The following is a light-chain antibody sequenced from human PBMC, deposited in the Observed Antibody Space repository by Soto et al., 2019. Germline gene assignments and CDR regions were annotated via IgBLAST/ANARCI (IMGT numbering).Light chain of an antibody. CDR2: GSS. Sequence: EIVLTQSPGTLSLSPGERATLSCRASQIVSTTYLAWYQQKPGQAPRLLIYGSSSRVPGIPDRFSGSGSGTDFTLTISRLEPEDFAVYYCQQYGTSPMYTFGQGTKLEI. J-gene: IGKJ2*01. V-gene: IGKV3-20*01. CDR1: QIVSTTY. CDR3: QQYGTSPMYT.